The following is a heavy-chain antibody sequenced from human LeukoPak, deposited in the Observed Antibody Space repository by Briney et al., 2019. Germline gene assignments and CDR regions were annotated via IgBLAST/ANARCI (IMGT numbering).Heavy chain of an antibody. V-gene: IGHV3-15*01. Sequence: PGGSLRLSCTASGFIFNDFWMSWVRQAPGKGLEWVGLIKSKTDGGTTDYAAPVKGRFTISRDDSKNTLYLQMNSLKTEDTAVYYCTTGGTMVRGVPYGMDVWGQGTTVTVSS. CDR1: GFIFNDFW. D-gene: IGHD3-10*01. CDR2: IKSKTDGGTT. CDR3: TTGGTMVRGVPYGMDV. J-gene: IGHJ6*02.